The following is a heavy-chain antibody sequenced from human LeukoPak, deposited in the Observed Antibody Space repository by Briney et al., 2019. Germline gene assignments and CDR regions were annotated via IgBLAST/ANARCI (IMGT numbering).Heavy chain of an antibody. CDR2: ISGSGAGT. V-gene: IGHV3-23*01. D-gene: IGHD2-8*01. CDR3: AKMVREFYTISYYFDY. CDR1: GFTFSSYA. Sequence: GGSLRLSCAVSGFTFSSYAMNWVRHAPRTRLEWVSGISGSGAGTYYADSVKGRFTISRDNSKNTLYLQMNSLRAEDTAVYYCAKMVREFYTISYYFDYWGQGTLVTVSS. J-gene: IGHJ4*02.